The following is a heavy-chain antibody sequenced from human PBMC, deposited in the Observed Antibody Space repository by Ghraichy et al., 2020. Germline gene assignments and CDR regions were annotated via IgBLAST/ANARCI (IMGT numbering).Heavy chain of an antibody. D-gene: IGHD3-10*01. CDR2: IYYSGST. Sequence: SETLSLTCTVSGGSISSGGYYWSWIRQQPGKGLEWIGYIYYSGSTYYNPSLKSRVTISVDTSKNQFSLKLSSVTAADTAVYYCARWFTGRANWFDPWGQGTLVTVSS. V-gene: IGHV4-31*03. CDR1: GGSISSGGYY. J-gene: IGHJ5*02. CDR3: ARWFTGRANWFDP.